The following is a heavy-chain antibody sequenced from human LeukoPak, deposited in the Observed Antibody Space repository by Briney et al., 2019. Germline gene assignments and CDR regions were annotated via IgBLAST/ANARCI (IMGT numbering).Heavy chain of an antibody. J-gene: IGHJ6*02. CDR1: GYTFMKYG. V-gene: IGHV1-18*01. CDR2: ISTYNGNT. Sequence: ASVNASCKASGYTFMKYGFSWVRQAPGQGLEWLGWISTYNGNTKYAEKFQGRVTMTTDTSTSTAYMELRSLRSDDTAVYHCARDPKWEGWNTEGRVMDVWGQGTTVTVSS. D-gene: IGHD1-26*01. CDR3: ARDPKWEGWNTEGRVMDV.